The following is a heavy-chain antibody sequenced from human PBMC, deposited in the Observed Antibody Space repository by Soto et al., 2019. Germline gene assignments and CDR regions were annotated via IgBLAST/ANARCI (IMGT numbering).Heavy chain of an antibody. CDR1: GCTFSSHS. J-gene: IGHJ4*02. D-gene: IGHD4-17*01. CDR2: VISLFGTA. V-gene: IGHV1-69*13. Sequence: AVKVSCKASGCTFSSHSTNWVRQAPGQGLEWMGGVISLFGTANYAHNFKGRVTITADQSTSTAYMELNSLRSDDTAVYYCAREVGYGDFSAALLDWGQGTLVTVSS. CDR3: AREVGYGDFSAALLD.